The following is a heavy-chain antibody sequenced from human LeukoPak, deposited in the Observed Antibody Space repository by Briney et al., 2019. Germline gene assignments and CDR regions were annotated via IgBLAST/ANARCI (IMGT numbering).Heavy chain of an antibody. D-gene: IGHD3-10*01. V-gene: IGHV3-21*01. CDR1: GFTFSNCS. CDR3: ARSYYGSGIDY. Sequence: GGSLRLSCAASGFTFSNCSMNWVRQAPGKGLEWVSSIGSSSSYIYYADSVKGRFTISRDNAKNSLYLQMNSLRVEDTAVYYCARSYYGSGIDYWGQGTLVAVSS. J-gene: IGHJ4*02. CDR2: IGSSSSYI.